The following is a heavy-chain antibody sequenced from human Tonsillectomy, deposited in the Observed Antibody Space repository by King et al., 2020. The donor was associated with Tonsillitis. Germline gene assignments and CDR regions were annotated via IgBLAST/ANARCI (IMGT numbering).Heavy chain of an antibody. CDR3: AKEPYDTSGYYSDY. V-gene: IGHV3-23*04. Sequence: VQLVESGGGLVQPGGSLRLSCAASGFTFSIYAMSWVRQAPGKGLEWVSVISYSGGITYYADSVKGRFTISRDNSKNTLYLQMNSLRAEDTAVYYCAKEPYDTSGYYSDYWGQGTLVTVSS. J-gene: IGHJ4*02. D-gene: IGHD3-22*01. CDR1: GFTFSIYA. CDR2: ISYSGGIT.